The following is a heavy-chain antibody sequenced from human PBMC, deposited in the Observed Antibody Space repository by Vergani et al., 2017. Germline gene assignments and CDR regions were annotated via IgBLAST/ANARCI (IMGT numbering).Heavy chain of an antibody. V-gene: IGHV1-69*01. CDR2: IIPIFGTA. J-gene: IGHJ5*02. D-gene: IGHD3-10*01. CDR3: ARGLKLLWFGELFGWFDP. CDR1: GGTFSSYA. Sequence: QVQLVQSGAEVKKPGSSVKVSCKASGGTFSSYAISWVRQATGQGLEWMGGIIPIFGTANYAQKFQGRVTITADESTSTAYMELSSLRSEDTAVYYCARGLKLLWFGELFGWFDPWGQGTLVTVSS.